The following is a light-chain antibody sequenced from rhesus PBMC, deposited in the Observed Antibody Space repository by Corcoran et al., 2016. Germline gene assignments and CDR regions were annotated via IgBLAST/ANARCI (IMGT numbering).Light chain of an antibody. J-gene: IGKJ4*01. V-gene: IGKV1S9*01. CDR1: QSLSNY. CDR2: RAS. Sequence: DIQMTQSPSSLSASVGDRVTITCQASQSLSNYLNWYQQKPGKIPKLLIYRASSLKSGIPSRFSGSGSGTDFTLTISSLQPEDFATYYCQQGYSYPLTFGGGTKVELK. CDR3: QQGYSYPLT.